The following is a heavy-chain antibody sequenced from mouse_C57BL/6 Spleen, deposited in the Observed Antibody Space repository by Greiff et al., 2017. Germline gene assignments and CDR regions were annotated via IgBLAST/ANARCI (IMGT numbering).Heavy chain of an antibody. CDR1: GYTFTNYW. CDR3: ARNGDFNWYFDV. V-gene: IGHV1-63*01. Sequence: QVQLKESGAELVRPGTSVKMSCKASGYTFTNYWIGWAKQRPGHGLEWIGDIYPGGGYTNYNEKFKGKATLTADKSSSTAYMQFSSLTSEDSAIYYCARNGDFNWYFDVWGTGTTVTVSS. CDR2: IYPGGGYT. J-gene: IGHJ1*03.